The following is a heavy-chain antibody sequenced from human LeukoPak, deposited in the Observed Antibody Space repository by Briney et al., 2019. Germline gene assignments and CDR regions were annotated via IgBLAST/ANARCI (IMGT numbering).Heavy chain of an antibody. CDR3: ARVLSGGTPGGDY. CDR2: INPHSGGT. D-gene: IGHD2-15*01. Sequence: GASVKVSCKASGYTFTDYYVHWVRQAPGQGLEWMGWINPHSGGTNFARKFQGRVTMTRDTSISTAYMELSRLRSDDTAVYYCARVLSGGTPGGDYWGQGTLVTVSS. J-gene: IGHJ4*02. CDR1: GYTFTDYY. V-gene: IGHV1-2*02.